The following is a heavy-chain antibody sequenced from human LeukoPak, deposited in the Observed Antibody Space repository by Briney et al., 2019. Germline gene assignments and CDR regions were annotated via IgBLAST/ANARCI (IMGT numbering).Heavy chain of an antibody. CDR2: TYYRSKWYN. CDR3: ASLNYYDSSVDY. D-gene: IGHD3-22*01. Sequence: SQTLSLTCAISGDSVSSNSAAWNWIRQSPSRGVEWLGRTYYRSKWYNDYAVSVKSRITINPDTSKNQFSLQLNSVTAADTAVYYCASLNYYDSSVDYWGQGTLVTVSS. V-gene: IGHV6-1*01. J-gene: IGHJ4*02. CDR1: GDSVSSNSAA.